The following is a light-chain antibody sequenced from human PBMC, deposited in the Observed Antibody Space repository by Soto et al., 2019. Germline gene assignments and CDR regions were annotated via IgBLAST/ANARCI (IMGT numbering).Light chain of an antibody. J-gene: IGLJ2*01. Sequence: QSVLTQPPSVSGTPGQRVTISCSGTNSNIGRNAVSWYQQLPGTAPQLVIYNDNRRPGSGVPARFSGSKSGTSASLAISGLQSEDEADYFCASWDDSLQRPVFGGGTKLTVL. V-gene: IGLV1-44*01. CDR3: ASWDDSLQRPV. CDR1: NSNIGRNA. CDR2: NDN.